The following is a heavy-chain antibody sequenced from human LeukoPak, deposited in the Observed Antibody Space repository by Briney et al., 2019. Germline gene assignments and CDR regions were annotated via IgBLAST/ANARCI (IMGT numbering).Heavy chain of an antibody. CDR1: GFAFSSYA. D-gene: IGHD6-19*01. CDR2: ISSDGNYK. CDR3: ASEETTNGGWTPNY. J-gene: IGHJ4*02. Sequence: GRSLRLSCAASGFAFSSYAMHWVRQAPGKGLEWVAVISSDGNYKSYADSVRGRFTISRDNSKNTLYLQMNSLRAEDTAVYYCASEETTNGGWTPNYWGQGTLVTVSS. V-gene: IGHV3-30-3*01.